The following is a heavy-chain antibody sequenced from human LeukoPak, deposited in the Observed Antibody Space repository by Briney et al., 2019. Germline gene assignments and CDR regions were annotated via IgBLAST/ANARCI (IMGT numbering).Heavy chain of an antibody. J-gene: IGHJ4*02. CDR2: INSDGSTI. D-gene: IGHD6-13*01. CDR3: ARGYSSSWLGYFDH. V-gene: IGHV3-74*01. Sequence: PGGSLRLSCAASGFTFSRYRMNWVRQAPGEGPVWVSFINSDGSTITYADSVKGRFTISRDTSKNTVYLQMNSLGAEDTAFYYCARGYSSSWLGYFDHWGQGTLSPSPQ. CDR1: GFTFSRYR.